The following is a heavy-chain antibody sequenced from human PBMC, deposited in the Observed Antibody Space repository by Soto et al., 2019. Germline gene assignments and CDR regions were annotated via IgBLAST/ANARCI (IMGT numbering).Heavy chain of an antibody. CDR2: SYWDDDK. V-gene: IGHV2-5*02. D-gene: IGHD3-3*01. Sequence: QITLKESGPTLVKPTQTLTLTCTFSGFSLDTSGVGVAWMRQPPGNALEGLTLSYWDDDKRYSPSLRSSLTISKDTSENRVVLTMTNMDPVDTATYYCSHMESRVASYGLDVWGQGSTVTVSS. CDR3: SHMESRVASYGLDV. J-gene: IGHJ6*02. CDR1: GFSLDTSGVG.